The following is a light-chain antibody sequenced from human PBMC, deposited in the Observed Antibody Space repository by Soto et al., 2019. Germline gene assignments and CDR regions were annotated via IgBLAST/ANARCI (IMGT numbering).Light chain of an antibody. Sequence: DIQMTQSPSSLSASVGDRVTLTCRASQGISNYLAWYQQKPGKVPKLLIYAASTLHSGVPSRFSGSGSGTDFTLTISSLQTEDVATYYCQKYNCAPRTFGQGTKVEIK. CDR1: QGISNY. V-gene: IGKV1-27*01. CDR2: AAS. J-gene: IGKJ2*01. CDR3: QKYNCAPRT.